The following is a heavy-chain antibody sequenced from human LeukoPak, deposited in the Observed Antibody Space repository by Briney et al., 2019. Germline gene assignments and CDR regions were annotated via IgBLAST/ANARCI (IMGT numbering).Heavy chain of an antibody. CDR1: GDSVSSNSAA. D-gene: IGHD1-1*01. CDR3: ARSTGPIDY. J-gene: IGHJ4*02. V-gene: IGHV6-1*01. CDR2: TYYRSRWYT. Sequence: SQTLSLTCAISGDSVSSNSAAWNWIRQSPSRGLEWLGRTYYRSRWYTYYAASVKSRIAINRDTSKNQFSLQLNSVTPEDTAVYYCARSTGPIDYWGQGTLVTVSS.